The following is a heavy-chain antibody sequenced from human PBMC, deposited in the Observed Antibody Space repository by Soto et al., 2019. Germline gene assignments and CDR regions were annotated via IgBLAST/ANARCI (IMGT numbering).Heavy chain of an antibody. D-gene: IGHD6-19*01. CDR3: ARDRGLGSSGWYSFRRGPLFPDY. Sequence: QVQLVQSGAEVKKPGASVKVSCKASGYTFTSYGISWVRQAPGQGLEWMGWISAYNGNTNYAQKLQGRVTMTTDTSTSTADMELRSLRSDDTAVYYCARDRGLGSSGWYSFRRGPLFPDYWGQGTLVTVSS. CDR1: GYTFTSYG. CDR2: ISAYNGNT. J-gene: IGHJ4*02. V-gene: IGHV1-18*01.